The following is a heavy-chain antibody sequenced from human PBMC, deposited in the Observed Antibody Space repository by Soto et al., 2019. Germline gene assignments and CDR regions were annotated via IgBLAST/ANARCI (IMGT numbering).Heavy chain of an antibody. CDR1: GFTFSTYG. CDR3: AKGPAIVLVPAAMNYYYGMDV. J-gene: IGHJ6*02. V-gene: IGHV3-30*18. CDR2: ISYDGSNK. Sequence: GGSLILSCAASGFTFSTYGTHWVRQAPGEGLEWVALISYDGSNKYYADSVKGRFTISRDYSKNTLYLQMNSLRAEDTAVYYCAKGPAIVLVPAAMNYYYGMDVWGQGTTVTVSS. D-gene: IGHD2-2*01.